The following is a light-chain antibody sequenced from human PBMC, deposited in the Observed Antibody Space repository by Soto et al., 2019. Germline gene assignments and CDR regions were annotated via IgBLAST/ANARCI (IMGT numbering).Light chain of an antibody. CDR2: AAS. V-gene: IGKV1-39*01. CDR1: QSISSH. CDR3: QQSYSTPWT. J-gene: IGKJ1*01. Sequence: DIQMTQSTSSLSASVGDRVTITCRASQSISSHFNWYQQKTGKPPKLLIYAASSLQSGVPSRFSRSGSGTDFTLTISSLQPEDFATDYCQQSYSTPWTFGQGTKVEIK.